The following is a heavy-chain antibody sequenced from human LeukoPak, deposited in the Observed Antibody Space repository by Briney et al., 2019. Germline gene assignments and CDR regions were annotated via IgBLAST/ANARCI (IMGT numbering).Heavy chain of an antibody. V-gene: IGHV4-39*01. Sequence: SSETLSLTCVVSGGSISSSSYYWGWIRQPPGKGLEWIGSIYYSGSTYYNPSLKSRVTISVDTSKNQFSLRLSSVTAADTAVYYCARQYSSASSDPWGQGTLVTVSS. CDR2: IYYSGST. CDR3: ARQYSSASSDP. CDR1: GGSISSSSYY. D-gene: IGHD6-19*01. J-gene: IGHJ5*02.